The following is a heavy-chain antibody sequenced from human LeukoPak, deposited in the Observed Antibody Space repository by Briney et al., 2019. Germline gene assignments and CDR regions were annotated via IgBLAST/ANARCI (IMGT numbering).Heavy chain of an antibody. Sequence: ASVKVSCKASGYTFTSYGISWVRQAPGQGLEWMGWISAYNGNTNYAQKLQGRVTMTTDTSTSTAYMELRSLRSDDTAVYYRARDRGNYYDSSGYFPFDYWGQGTLVTVSS. V-gene: IGHV1-18*01. CDR1: GYTFTSYG. CDR3: ARDRGNYYDSSGYFPFDY. CDR2: ISAYNGNT. D-gene: IGHD3-22*01. J-gene: IGHJ4*02.